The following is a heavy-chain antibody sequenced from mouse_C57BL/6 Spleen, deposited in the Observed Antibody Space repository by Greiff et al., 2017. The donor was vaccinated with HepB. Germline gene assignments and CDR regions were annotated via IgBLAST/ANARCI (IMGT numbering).Heavy chain of an antibody. CDR3: ARSGGSTFYAMDY. Sequence: VQLQQSGPELVKPGASVKISCKASGYAFSSSWMNWVKQRPGKGLEWIGRIYPGDGDTNYNGKFKGKATLTADKSSSTAYMQLSSLTSEDSAVYCCARSGGSTFYAMDYWGQRTSVTVSS. CDR2: IYPGDGDT. J-gene: IGHJ4*01. CDR1: GYAFSSSW. D-gene: IGHD1-1*01. V-gene: IGHV1-82*01.